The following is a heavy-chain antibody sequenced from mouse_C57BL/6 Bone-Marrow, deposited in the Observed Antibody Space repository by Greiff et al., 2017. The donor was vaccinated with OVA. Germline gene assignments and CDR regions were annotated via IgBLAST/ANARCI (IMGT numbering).Heavy chain of an antibody. CDR3: ARALLRAY. V-gene: IGHV1-19*01. CDR2: INPYNGGT. CDR1: GYTFTDYY. J-gene: IGHJ3*01. Sequence: EVQLQQSGPVLVKPGASVKMSCKASGYTFTDYYMNWEKQSHGKSLEWIGVINPYNGGTSYNQKFKGKATLTVDKSSSTAYMELNSLTSEDSAVYYCARALLRAYWGQGTLVTVSA.